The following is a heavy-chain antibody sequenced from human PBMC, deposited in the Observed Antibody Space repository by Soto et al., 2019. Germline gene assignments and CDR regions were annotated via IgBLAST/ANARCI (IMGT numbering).Heavy chain of an antibody. CDR3: VRADGYNYWPAWY. J-gene: IGHJ4*02. D-gene: IGHD5-12*01. Sequence: QVQLVQSGAEVKKPGSSVKVSCKASGGTFSSYAISWVRQAPGQGLEWMGGIIPIFGTPTYAQKFQGRVTITADKSTSTAYMELSSLTSEGTSLFYCVRADGYNYWPAWYWGQGTLVTVSS. CDR2: IIPIFGTP. V-gene: IGHV1-69*06. CDR1: GGTFSSYA.